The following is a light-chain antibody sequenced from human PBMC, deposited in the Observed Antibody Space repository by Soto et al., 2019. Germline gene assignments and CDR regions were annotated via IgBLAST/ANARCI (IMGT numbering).Light chain of an antibody. CDR2: DAS. CDR3: QQRSNWPRT. J-gene: IGKJ4*01. Sequence: EIVLTQSPATLSLFPGERATLSCRASQSVRTYLAWYQQKPGQAPRLLISDASKKATGIPDRFSGSGSGTDFTLTISSLEAEDSAVYYCQQRSNWPRTFGGGSKVEIK. V-gene: IGKV3-11*01. CDR1: QSVRTY.